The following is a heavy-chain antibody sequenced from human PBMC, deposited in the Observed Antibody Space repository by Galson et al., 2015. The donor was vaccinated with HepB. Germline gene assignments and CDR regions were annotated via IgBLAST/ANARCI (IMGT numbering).Heavy chain of an antibody. CDR2: INPSGGST. J-gene: IGHJ6*02. CDR3: ARDRGYDILTGYYTLTYYYYGMDV. V-gene: IGHV1-46*01. D-gene: IGHD3-9*01. CDR1: GYTFTSYY. Sequence: SVKVSCKASGYTFTSYYMHWVRQAPGQGLEWMGIINPSGGSTSYAQKFQGRVTMTRDTSTSTVYMELSSLRSEDTAVYYCARDRGYDILTGYYTLTYYYYGMDVWGQGTSVTVSS.